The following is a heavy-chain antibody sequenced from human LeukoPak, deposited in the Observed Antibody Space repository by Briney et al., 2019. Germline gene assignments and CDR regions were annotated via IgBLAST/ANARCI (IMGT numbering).Heavy chain of an antibody. CDR3: ARHDPAYSNYGY. D-gene: IGHD4-11*01. Sequence: KASETLSLTCAVYGGSFSGYYWSWIRQPPGKGLEWIGEINHSGSTNYNPSLKSRVTISVDTSKNQFSLKLSSVTAADTAVYYCARHDPAYSNYGYWGQGTLVTVSS. V-gene: IGHV4-34*01. CDR2: INHSGST. J-gene: IGHJ4*02. CDR1: GGSFSGYY.